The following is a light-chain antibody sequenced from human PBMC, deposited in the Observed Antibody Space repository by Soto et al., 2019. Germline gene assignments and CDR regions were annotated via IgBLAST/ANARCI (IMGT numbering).Light chain of an antibody. CDR2: DAS. CDR1: QGVSSY. Sequence: EIALTQSPDTLSLSSGERAALSGLASQGVSSYLAWYQQKPGQAPRLLIYDASNRATGIPARFSGSGPGTDFTLTISSLEPEDFAVYYCQQYGTSPRTFGQGTKVDI. J-gene: IGKJ1*01. CDR3: QQYGTSPRT. V-gene: IGKV3D-11*01.